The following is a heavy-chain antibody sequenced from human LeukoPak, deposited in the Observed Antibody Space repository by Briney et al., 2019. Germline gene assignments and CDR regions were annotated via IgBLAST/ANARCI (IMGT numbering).Heavy chain of an antibody. CDR1: GFTFSSYG. CDR3: ARDRYYYGSGSFLSSLYYYYYYGMDV. V-gene: IGHV3-33*01. Sequence: GRPLRLSCAASGFTFSSYGMHWVRQAPGKGLEWVAVIWYDGSNKYYADSVKGRFTISRDNSKNTLYLQMNSLRAEDTAVYYCARDRYYYGSGSFLSSLYYYYYYGMDVWGQGTTVTVSS. J-gene: IGHJ6*02. CDR2: IWYDGSNK. D-gene: IGHD3-10*01.